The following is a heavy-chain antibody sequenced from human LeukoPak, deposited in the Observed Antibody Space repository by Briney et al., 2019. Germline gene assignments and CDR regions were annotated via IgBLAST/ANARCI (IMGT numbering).Heavy chain of an antibody. V-gene: IGHV4-34*01. Sequence: SETLSPTCAVYGGSFSGYYWSWIRQPPGKGLEWIGEINHSGSTNYNPSLKSRVTISVDTSKNQFSLKLSSVTAADTAVYYCARDRSGIAAAGIIDIWGQGTMVTVSS. CDR2: INHSGST. CDR3: ARDRSGIAAAGIIDI. D-gene: IGHD6-13*01. J-gene: IGHJ3*02. CDR1: GGSFSGYY.